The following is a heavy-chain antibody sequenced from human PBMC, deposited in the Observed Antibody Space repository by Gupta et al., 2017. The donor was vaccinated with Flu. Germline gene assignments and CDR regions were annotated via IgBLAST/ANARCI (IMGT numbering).Heavy chain of an antibody. CDR3: VGFCSSTSCPRNTFDM. J-gene: IGHJ3*02. CDR1: THY. V-gene: IGHV4-39*02. CDR2: VYYRGTT. D-gene: IGHD2-2*01. Sequence: THYGGYVRQPAGKGLEWIGSVYYRGTTYYTPSLNSRVTISLDTSKNHFSLRLSSVTAADTAVYYCVGFCSSTSCPRNTFDMWGHGTMVTVSS.